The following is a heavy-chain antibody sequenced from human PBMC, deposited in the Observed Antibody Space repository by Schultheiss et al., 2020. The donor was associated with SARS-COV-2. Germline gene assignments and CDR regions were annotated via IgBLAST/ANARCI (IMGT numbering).Heavy chain of an antibody. CDR1: GFIFSSNW. V-gene: IGHV3-74*01. CDR2: INGDGRST. J-gene: IGHJ3*02. D-gene: IGHD6-19*01. CDR3: AKKGWDAFDI. Sequence: GGSLRLSCAASGFIFSSNWMHWVRQAPGKGLVWVSRINGDGRSTNYADSVKGRFTISRDNAKNTLYLQMSSLRAEDTALYYCAKKGWDAFDIWGQGTMVTVSS.